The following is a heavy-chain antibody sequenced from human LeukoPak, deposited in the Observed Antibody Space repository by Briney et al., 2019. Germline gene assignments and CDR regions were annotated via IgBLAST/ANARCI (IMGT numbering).Heavy chain of an antibody. D-gene: IGHD5-18*01. V-gene: IGHV4-59*01. CDR2: IYYSGST. CDR1: GDSISNYY. CDR3: ARGVHSFLMDV. J-gene: IGHJ6*03. Sequence: SETLSLTCTVSGDSISNYYWSWIRQPPGKGLEWIGYIYYSGSTNYNPSLKSRVTISVDTSKNQFSLNLSSVTAADTAVYYCARGVHSFLMDVWGKGTMVTVSS.